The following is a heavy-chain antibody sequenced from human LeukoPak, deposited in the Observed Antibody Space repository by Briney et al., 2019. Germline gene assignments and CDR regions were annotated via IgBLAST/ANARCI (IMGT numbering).Heavy chain of an antibody. V-gene: IGHV1-2*02. Sequence: GASVKVSCKASGYTFTGYYMHWVRQAPGQGLEWMGWINPNSGGTNYAQKFQGRVTMTRDTSISTAYMELSSLRSEDTAVYYCARYSSSWRPLWWFDPWGQGTLVTVSS. CDR2: INPNSGGT. J-gene: IGHJ5*02. CDR1: GYTFTGYY. D-gene: IGHD6-13*01. CDR3: ARYSSSWRPLWWFDP.